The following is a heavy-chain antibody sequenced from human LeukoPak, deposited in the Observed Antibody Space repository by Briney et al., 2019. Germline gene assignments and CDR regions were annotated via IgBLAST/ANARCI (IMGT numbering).Heavy chain of an antibody. CDR3: ARHARGMATELDYYYYYMDV. J-gene: IGHJ6*03. CDR1: GGSISSSSYY. D-gene: IGHD5-24*01. Sequence: PSETLSLTCTVSGGSISSSSYYWGWIRQPPGKGLEWIGSIYYSGSTYYNPSLKSRVTISVDTSKNQFSLKLSSVTAADTAVYYCARHARGMATELDYYYYYMDVWGKGTTVTISS. CDR2: IYYSGST. V-gene: IGHV4-39*01.